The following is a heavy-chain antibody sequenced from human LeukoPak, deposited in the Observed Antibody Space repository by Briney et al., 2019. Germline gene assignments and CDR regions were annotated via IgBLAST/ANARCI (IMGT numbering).Heavy chain of an antibody. J-gene: IGHJ4*02. CDR2: ISSSGNTI. CDR1: GFSFSDYY. Sequence: AGALRLSCAASGFSFSDYYMTWLRQAPATGLEWISYISSSGNTIYYADSLHGRFTISRDNAQNSLSLQMNSLTAEHTALSHSSGGSCGSSNCYASVYWGQGTLVTVSS. CDR3: SGGSCGSSNCYASVY. D-gene: IGHD2-2*01. V-gene: IGHV3-11*04.